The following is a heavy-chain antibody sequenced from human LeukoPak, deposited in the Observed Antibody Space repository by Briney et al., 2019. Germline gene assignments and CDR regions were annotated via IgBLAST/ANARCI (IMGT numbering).Heavy chain of an antibody. CDR1: GFTFSSYS. CDR2: ISSSSSYI. CDR3: ARVRGGQWLAYYYYGMDV. J-gene: IGHJ6*02. Sequence: GGSPRLSCAASGFTFSSYSMNWVRQAPGKGLEWVSSISSSSSYIYYADSVKGRFTISRDNAKNSLYLQMNSLRAEDTAVYYCARVRGGQWLAYYYYGMDVWGQGTTVTVSS. D-gene: IGHD6-19*01. V-gene: IGHV3-21*01.